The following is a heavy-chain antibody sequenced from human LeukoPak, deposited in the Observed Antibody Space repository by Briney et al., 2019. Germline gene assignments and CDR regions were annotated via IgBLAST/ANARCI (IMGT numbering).Heavy chain of an antibody. D-gene: IGHD2-2*01. J-gene: IGHJ6*03. Sequence: GGSLRLSCAVSGFTFTNYWMSWARQSPGKGLEWVANIYLDGSRAYYVDSVKGRFTISRDNAKNSLFLQMNSLSAEDTAVYYCGRAGPVTKDHFMDAWGKGTTVTVSS. CDR3: GRAGPVTKDHFMDA. V-gene: IGHV3-7*01. CDR2: IYLDGSRA. CDR1: GFTFTNYW.